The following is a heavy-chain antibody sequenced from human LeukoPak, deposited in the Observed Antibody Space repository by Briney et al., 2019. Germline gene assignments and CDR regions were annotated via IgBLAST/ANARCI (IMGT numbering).Heavy chain of an antibody. Sequence: PSETLSLTCTVSGGSISSSSYYWGWIRQPPGKGLEWIGRIYTSGSTNYNPSLKSRVTISVDTSKNQFSLKLSSVTAADTAVYYCARGRDIVVVPAEMDVWGKGTTVTISS. D-gene: IGHD2-2*01. V-gene: IGHV4-39*07. CDR1: GGSISSSSYY. CDR3: ARGRDIVVVPAEMDV. J-gene: IGHJ6*04. CDR2: IYTSGST.